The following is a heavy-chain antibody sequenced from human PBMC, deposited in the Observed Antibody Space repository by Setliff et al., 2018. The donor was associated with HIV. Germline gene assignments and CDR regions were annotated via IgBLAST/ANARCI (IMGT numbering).Heavy chain of an antibody. CDR1: GGSIRGSNYY. CDR2: SYYSGST. J-gene: IGHJ4*02. Sequence: LCLTCTVSGGSIRGSNYYWAWIRQPPGKGLEWIGSSYYSGSTYYNPSLKSRVTISVDTSKNQFSLKLTSVTAADTAIYYCATDTAFLQEGTEFWGQGALVTVSS. CDR3: ATDTAFLQEGTEF. V-gene: IGHV4-39*01. D-gene: IGHD5-18*01.